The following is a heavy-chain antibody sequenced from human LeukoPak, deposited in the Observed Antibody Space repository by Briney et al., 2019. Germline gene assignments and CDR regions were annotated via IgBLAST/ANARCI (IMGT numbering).Heavy chain of an antibody. CDR3: ARGLEGSGSYYNGYFDY. CDR1: GFTFDDYG. J-gene: IGHJ4*02. D-gene: IGHD3-10*01. CDR2: INWNGGRT. Sequence: PGGSLRLSCAASGFTFDDYGMSWVRQVPGKGLEWVSGINWNGGRTGYADSVKGRFTISRDNAKNSLYLQMNSLRAEDTALYYCARGLEGSGSYYNGYFDYWGQGTLVTVSS. V-gene: IGHV3-20*04.